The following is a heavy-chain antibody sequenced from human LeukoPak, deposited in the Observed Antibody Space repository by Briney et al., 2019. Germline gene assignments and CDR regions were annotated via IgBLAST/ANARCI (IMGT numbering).Heavy chain of an antibody. D-gene: IGHD3-10*01. CDR3: ARAKPKNMVRGLIMRRESRYYFDY. J-gene: IGHJ4*02. V-gene: IGHV3-53*01. CDR1: GFTISSNY. Sequence: GGSLRLSCAASGFTISSNYMSWVRQAPGKGLEWVSVIYSGGSTYYADSVKGRFTISRDNSKSTLYIQMNSLRAEDTAVYYCARAKPKNMVRGLIMRRESRYYFDYWGQGTLVTVSS. CDR2: IYSGGST.